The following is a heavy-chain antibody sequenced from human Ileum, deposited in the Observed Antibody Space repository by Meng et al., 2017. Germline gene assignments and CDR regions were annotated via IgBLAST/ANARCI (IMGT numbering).Heavy chain of an antibody. V-gene: IGHV3-74*01. CDR2: INPDGATS. CDR3: ARDMMD. Sequence: GGSLRLSCAASGFTFSNYWMHWVRQTPGKGLVWVSRINPDGATSNNADSVKGRFTVSRDNSKNTLYLQMDSLRAEDTAMYYCARDMMDLGQGTLVTVSS. D-gene: IGHD3-16*01. CDR1: GFTFSNYW. J-gene: IGHJ4*02.